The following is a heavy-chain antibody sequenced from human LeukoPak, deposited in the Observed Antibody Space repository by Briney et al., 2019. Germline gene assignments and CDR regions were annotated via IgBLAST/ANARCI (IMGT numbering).Heavy chain of an antibody. CDR3: AGDQMGFYYDSSGYVELFDY. Sequence: SETLSLTCTVSGGSISSYYWSWIRQPPGKGLEWIGYIYYSGSTNYNPSLKSRVTISVDTSKNQFSLKLSSVTAADTAVYYCAGDQMGFYYDSSGYVELFDYWGQGTLVTVSS. CDR2: IYYSGST. J-gene: IGHJ4*02. V-gene: IGHV4-59*01. CDR1: GGSISSYY. D-gene: IGHD3-22*01.